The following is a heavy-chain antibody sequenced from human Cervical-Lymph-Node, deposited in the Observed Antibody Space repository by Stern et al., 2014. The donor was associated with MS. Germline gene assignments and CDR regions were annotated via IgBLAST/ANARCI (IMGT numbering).Heavy chain of an antibody. CDR3: ARAIVVVPPAGYFDY. J-gene: IGHJ4*01. CDR1: GGTFSSYA. D-gene: IGHD2-2*01. V-gene: IGHV1-69*01. Sequence: VQLVESGDEVKKPGSSVKVSCRASGGTFSSYAISWVRQAPGQGLEWMGGIIPIFGTANYAQKFQGRVTITADESTSTAYMELSSLRSEDTAVYYCARAIVVVPPAGYFDYWGHGTLVTVSS. CDR2: IIPIFGTA.